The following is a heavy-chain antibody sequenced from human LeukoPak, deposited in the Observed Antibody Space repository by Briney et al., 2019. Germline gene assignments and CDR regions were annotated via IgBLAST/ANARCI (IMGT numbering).Heavy chain of an antibody. V-gene: IGHV4-39*07. D-gene: IGHD5-24*01. J-gene: IGHJ4*02. CDR1: GGSFSSYY. CDR3: ARAGRWLQPDPFDY. CDR2: IYYSGST. Sequence: SETLSLTCAVYGGSFSSYYWGWIRQPPGKGLEWIGSIYYSGSTYYNPSLKSRVTISVDTSKNQFSLKLSSVTAADTAVYYCARAGRWLQPDPFDYWGQGTLVTVSS.